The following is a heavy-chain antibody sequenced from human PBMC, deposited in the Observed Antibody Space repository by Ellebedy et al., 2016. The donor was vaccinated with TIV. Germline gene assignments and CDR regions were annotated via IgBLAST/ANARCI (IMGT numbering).Heavy chain of an antibody. CDR1: GSTFSSYT. CDR2: ISGTSNYI. J-gene: IGHJ4*02. D-gene: IGHD1-7*01. CDR3: ARMTGTTGPN. Sequence: GESLKISXAASGSTFSSYTMNWVRQAPGKGLEWVSSISGTSNYIYYADSVKGRFTISRDNARNSLHLQMNSLRVEDTAVYYCARMTGTTGPNWGQGTLVTVSS. V-gene: IGHV3-21*01.